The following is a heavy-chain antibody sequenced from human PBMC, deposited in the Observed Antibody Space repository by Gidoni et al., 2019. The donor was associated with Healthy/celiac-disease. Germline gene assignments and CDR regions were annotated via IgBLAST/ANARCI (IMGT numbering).Heavy chain of an antibody. CDR3: AKIAVSTKRPILTGYYFDY. V-gene: IGHV3-23*01. CDR2: ISGSGGST. J-gene: IGHJ4*02. Sequence: EVQLLESGGGLVQPGGSLRLSCAASGFTFSSYAMSWVRQAPGKGLAWVSAISGSGGSTYYADSVKGRFTISRDNSKNTLYLQMNSLRAEDTAVYYCAKIAVSTKRPILTGYYFDYWGQGTLVTVSS. D-gene: IGHD3-9*01. CDR1: GFTFSSYA.